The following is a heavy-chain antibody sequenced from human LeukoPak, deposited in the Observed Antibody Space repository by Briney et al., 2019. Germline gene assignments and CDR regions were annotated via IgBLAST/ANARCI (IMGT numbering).Heavy chain of an antibody. CDR3: ARGGIAVAQPIDY. Sequence: GSLRLSCAASGFTFSSYEMNWVRQAPGNGLEWVSYISSSGSTIYYADSVKGRFTISRDNAKNSLYLQMNSLRAEDTAVYYCARGGIAVAQPIDYWGQGTLVTVSS. J-gene: IGHJ4*02. V-gene: IGHV3-48*03. CDR2: ISSSGSTI. CDR1: GFTFSSYE. D-gene: IGHD6-19*01.